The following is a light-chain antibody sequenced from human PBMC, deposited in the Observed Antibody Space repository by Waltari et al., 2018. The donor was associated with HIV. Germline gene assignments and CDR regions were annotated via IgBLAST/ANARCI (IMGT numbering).Light chain of an antibody. CDR1: SSNIGSDT. J-gene: IGLJ2*01. CDR3: AAWDDSLNVV. V-gene: IGLV1-44*01. Sequence: QSVLTQPPSASGTPGQRVTISCSGSSSNIGSDTVNWYQQPPGTAPKPLIYSNNQRPSGVPDRLSGTKSGTSASLAISGLQSEGEADYYCAAWDDSLNVVFGGGTKLTVL. CDR2: SNN.